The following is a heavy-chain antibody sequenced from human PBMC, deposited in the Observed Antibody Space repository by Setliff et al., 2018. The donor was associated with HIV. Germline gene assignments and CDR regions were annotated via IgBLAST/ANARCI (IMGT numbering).Heavy chain of an antibody. CDR2: IIPFRATP. J-gene: IGHJ4*02. V-gene: IGHV1-69*13. CDR3: ARESGNGWNSDY. CDR1: GGTFTMSA. Sequence: SVKVSCKASGGTFTMSAFNWVRQAPGQGLEWMGGIIPFRATPEYAQRFQGRVTITADESTRTVYMDMSSLRDEDTAVCYCARESGNGWNSDYWGQGTLVTVSS. D-gene: IGHD6-19*01.